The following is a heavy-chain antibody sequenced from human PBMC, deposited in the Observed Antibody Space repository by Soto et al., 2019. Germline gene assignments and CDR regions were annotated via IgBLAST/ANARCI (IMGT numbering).Heavy chain of an antibody. CDR1: GYTFTGYY. V-gene: IGHV1-2*02. Sequence: ASVKVSCKVSGYTFTGYYMHWVRQAPGQGLEWMGWIHPNSGGTNYAQKFQGRVTMTRDTSISTAYMELSRLRSDDTAVYYCARAAMRYYRYWFDPWGQGTLVTVSS. CDR2: IHPNSGGT. CDR3: ARAAMRYYRYWFDP. D-gene: IGHD1-26*01. J-gene: IGHJ5*02.